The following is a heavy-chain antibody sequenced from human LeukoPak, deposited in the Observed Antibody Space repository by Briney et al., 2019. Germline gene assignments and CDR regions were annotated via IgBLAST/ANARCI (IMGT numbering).Heavy chain of an antibody. CDR3: ARGVREKNRGFLLYYYYYYMDV. CDR2: IYYSGST. D-gene: IGHD3-10*01. J-gene: IGHJ6*03. CDR1: GGSISSSSYY. V-gene: IGHV4-39*07. Sequence: KTSETLSLTCTVSGGSISSSSYYWGWIRQPPGKGLEWIGSIYYSGSTYYNPPLKSRVTISVDTSKNQFSLNLSSVTAADTAVYYCARGVREKNRGFLLYYYYYYMDVWGKGTTVAISS.